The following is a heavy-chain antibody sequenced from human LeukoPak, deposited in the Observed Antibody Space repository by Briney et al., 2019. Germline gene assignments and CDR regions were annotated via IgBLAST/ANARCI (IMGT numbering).Heavy chain of an antibody. CDR2: INPNSGGT. J-gene: IGHJ6*03. Sequence: ASVKVSCKTSGYTFSGSYIHWVRQAPGQGLEWMGRINPNSGGTNYAQKFQGRVTMTRDTSISTAYMELSRLRSDDTAVYYCARGGRGSYSPDGYYYYYMDVWGKGTTVTVSS. D-gene: IGHD1-26*01. CDR3: ARGGRGSYSPDGYYYYYMDV. CDR1: GYTFSGSY. V-gene: IGHV1-2*06.